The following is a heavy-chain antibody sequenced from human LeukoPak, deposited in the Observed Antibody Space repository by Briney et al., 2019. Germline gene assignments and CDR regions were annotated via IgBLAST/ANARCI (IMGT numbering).Heavy chain of an antibody. J-gene: IGHJ3*02. Sequence: ASVKVSCKASGYTFTGYYMHWVRQAPGQGLEWLGWINPKSGGTTYARKFQGRVTMTRDTSISTAYMELSRLTSDDTAVYYCARGGTVVRGADDAFDIWGQGTMVTVS. CDR2: INPKSGGT. D-gene: IGHD3-10*01. CDR1: GYTFTGYY. CDR3: ARGGTVVRGADDAFDI. V-gene: IGHV1-2*02.